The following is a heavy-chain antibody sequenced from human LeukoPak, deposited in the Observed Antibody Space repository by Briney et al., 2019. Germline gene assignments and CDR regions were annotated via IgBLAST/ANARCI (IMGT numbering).Heavy chain of an antibody. V-gene: IGHV4-30-4*01. J-gene: IGHJ4*02. CDR2: IYSSGRT. Sequence: SQTLSLTCTVSGGSINSGDYYWSWIRQPPGKGLEWIGYIYSSGRTYYNPSLQSRVSISLDTSKNQFSLNLSSVTAADTAVYYCARDFRGGTGGLDYWGQGTLVTVSS. D-gene: IGHD3/OR15-3a*01. CDR3: ARDFRGGTGGLDY. CDR1: GGSINSGDYY.